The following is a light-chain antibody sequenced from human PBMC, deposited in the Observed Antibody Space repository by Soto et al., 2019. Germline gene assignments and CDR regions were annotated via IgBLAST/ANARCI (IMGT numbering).Light chain of an antibody. J-gene: IGLJ3*02. CDR3: SSHGGINNVV. V-gene: IGLV2-8*01. CDR2: EVT. CDR1: SSDVGGYNY. Sequence: QSALTQPPSASGSPGQSVTISCTGTSSDVGGYNYVSWYQQHPGKAPKLMIYEVTKRPSGVPDRFSGSKSGNTASLTVSGLLAEDEADYYCSSHGGINNVVFGGGTQLTVL.